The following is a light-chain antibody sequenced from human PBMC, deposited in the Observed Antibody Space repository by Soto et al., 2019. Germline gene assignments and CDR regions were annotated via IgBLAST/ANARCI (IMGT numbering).Light chain of an antibody. Sequence: QSVLTQPASVSGSPGQSITLSCAGTTNDIGSYNYVSWFQQHPGEAPKLIIFEVTHRPSGISTRFSGSKSGNTASLTISDLQAEDEALYYCAAWDDSLNGYVFGTGTKLTVL. CDR1: TNDIGSYNY. CDR3: AAWDDSLNGYV. CDR2: EVT. J-gene: IGLJ1*01. V-gene: IGLV2-14*01.